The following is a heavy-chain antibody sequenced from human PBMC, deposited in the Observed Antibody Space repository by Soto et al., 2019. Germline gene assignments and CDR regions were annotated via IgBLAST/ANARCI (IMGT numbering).Heavy chain of an antibody. CDR3: AREYCSGGSCYGVDY. J-gene: IGHJ4*02. Sequence: EASVKVSCKASGYTLTSYGISWVRQAPGQGLEWMGWISAYNDNTNYAQKLQGRVTMTTDTSTSTAYMELRSLRSDDTAVYYCAREYCSGGSCYGVDYWGQGTLVTVSS. CDR2: ISAYNDNT. V-gene: IGHV1-18*01. D-gene: IGHD2-15*01. CDR1: GYTLTSYG.